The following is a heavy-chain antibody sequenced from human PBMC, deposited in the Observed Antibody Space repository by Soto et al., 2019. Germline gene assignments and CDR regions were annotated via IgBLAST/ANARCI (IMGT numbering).Heavy chain of an antibody. CDR3: ARDHSYCSGGRCYSGWFDP. CDR1: GFTFSDSY. J-gene: IGHJ5*02. Sequence: QVQLVESGGDVVKPGGSLRLSCTAPGFTFSDSYMSWIRQAPGKGLEWVSYISGSSSYTDYAESVKGRFTVSRDNAKKSMYLYMNSLRAEDTAVYYCARDHSYCSGGRCYSGWFDPWGQGTLVTVSS. V-gene: IGHV3-11*06. CDR2: ISGSSSYT. D-gene: IGHD2-15*01.